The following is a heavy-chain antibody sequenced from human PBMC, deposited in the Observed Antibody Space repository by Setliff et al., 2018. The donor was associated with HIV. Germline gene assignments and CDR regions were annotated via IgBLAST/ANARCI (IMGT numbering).Heavy chain of an antibody. D-gene: IGHD3-9*01. CDR2: ISAYNGNT. CDR3: ARDQPQDYDSLTGYYTGRYFDY. J-gene: IGHJ4*02. V-gene: IGHV1-18*04. CDR1: GYTFTGHY. Sequence: ASVKVSCKASGYTFTGHYLHWVRQAPGQGLEWMGWISAYNGNTNYAQQLQGRVTMTTDTSTSTAYMELRSLRSDDTAVYYCARDQPQDYDSLTGYYTGRYFDYWGRGTLVTVSS.